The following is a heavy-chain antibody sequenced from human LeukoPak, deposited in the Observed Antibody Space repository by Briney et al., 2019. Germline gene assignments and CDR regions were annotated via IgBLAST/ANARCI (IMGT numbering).Heavy chain of an antibody. D-gene: IGHD3-22*01. Sequence: SVKVSCKASGGTFSSYAISWVRQAPGQGLEWMGGIIPIFGTANYAQKFQGRVTITTDESTSTAYMELISLRSEDTAVYYCASALCDSSGYYSYYYYYMDVWGKGTTVTVSS. CDR1: GGTFSSYA. J-gene: IGHJ6*03. CDR2: IIPIFGTA. V-gene: IGHV1-69*05. CDR3: ASALCDSSGYYSYYYYYMDV.